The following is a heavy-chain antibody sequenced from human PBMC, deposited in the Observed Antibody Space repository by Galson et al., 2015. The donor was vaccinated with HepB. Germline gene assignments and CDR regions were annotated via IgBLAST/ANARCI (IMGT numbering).Heavy chain of an antibody. D-gene: IGHD2-2*01. CDR3: AGDPYCSSTSCYDNWFDP. V-gene: IGHV1-3*01. CDR1: GYTFTSYT. Sequence: SVKVSCKASGYTFTSYTLHWVRQAPGQRLEWMGWINAGNGNTKYSQRFQGRVTITRDTSASTAYMELSSLRSEDTAVCYCAGDPYCSSTSCYDNWFDPWGQGTLVTVSS. CDR2: INAGNGNT. J-gene: IGHJ5*02.